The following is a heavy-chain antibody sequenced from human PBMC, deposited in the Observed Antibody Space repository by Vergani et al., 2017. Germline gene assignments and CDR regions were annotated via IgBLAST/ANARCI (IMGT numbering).Heavy chain of an antibody. CDR2: IYYSGST. V-gene: IGHV4-61*01. J-gene: IGHJ4*02. D-gene: IGHD6-25*01. CDR1: GGSISSSSYY. Sequence: QLQLQESGPGLVKPSETLSLTCTVSGGSISSSSYYWSWIRQPQGKGLEWIGYIYYSGSTNYNPTLKRRVTISVDTSKNQFSLKLSSVTAADTAVYYGAREADYVDYWGQGTLVTVSS. CDR3: AREADYVDY.